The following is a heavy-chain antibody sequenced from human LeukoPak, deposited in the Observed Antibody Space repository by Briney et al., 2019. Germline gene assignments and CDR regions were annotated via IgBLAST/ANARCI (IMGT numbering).Heavy chain of an antibody. J-gene: IGHJ4*02. CDR1: GYTFTIYY. Sequence: ASVTVSCKASGYTFTIYYMHWVRQAPGQGLEWMGIINPSGGSTSYAQKFQGRVTMTRDTSTSTVYMELSSLRSEDTAVYYCARGGYQLLSMYYFDYWGQGTLVTVSS. CDR2: INPSGGST. V-gene: IGHV1-46*01. D-gene: IGHD2-2*01. CDR3: ARGGYQLLSMYYFDY.